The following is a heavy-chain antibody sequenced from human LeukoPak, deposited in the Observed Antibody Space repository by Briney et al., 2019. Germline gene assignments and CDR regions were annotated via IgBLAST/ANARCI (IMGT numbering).Heavy chain of an antibody. J-gene: IGHJ4*02. CDR3: ARDRGDGYNSGYFKY. V-gene: IGHV4-61*02. CDR2: IYTSGST. Sequence: SETLSLTCTVSGGSISSGSYYWSWIRQPAGKGLEWIGRIYTSGSTTYNPSLKSRVTISVDTSKNQFSLKLSSATAADTAVYYCARDRGDGYNSGYFKYWGQGTLVTVSS. CDR1: GGSISSGSYY. D-gene: IGHD5-24*01.